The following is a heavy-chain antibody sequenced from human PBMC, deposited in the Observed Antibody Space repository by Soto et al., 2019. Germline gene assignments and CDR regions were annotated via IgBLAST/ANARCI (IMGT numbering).Heavy chain of an antibody. CDR1: GGSISSNDFY. CDR3: ARLSGCWQSWFDP. Sequence: QVQLQESGPGLVKPSQTLSLTCIVSGGSISSNDFYWSWIRQHPGKGLEWIGYLYYSRNTFYNPSIQSRVTILVDTSKNQSSLKVSSVTAADTAVYYCARLSGCWQSWFDPWGKGTLVTVSS. J-gene: IGHJ5*02. V-gene: IGHV4-31*03. D-gene: IGHD6-13*01. CDR2: LYYSRNT.